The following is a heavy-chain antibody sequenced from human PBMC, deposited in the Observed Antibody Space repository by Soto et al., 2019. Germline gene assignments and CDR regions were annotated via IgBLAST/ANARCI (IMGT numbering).Heavy chain of an antibody. CDR2: LHYSWST. CDR3: ARARYQLLHPYYYGMDV. CDR1: GGSISSYS. J-gene: IGHJ6*02. Sequence: QVQLQESGPGLVKPSETLSLTCTVSGGSISSYSWSWLRQSPGTGLEWIGYLHYSWSTPSNPSLKTRVTISVDTTRNPVSLNFSSVTAADSAVYFCARARYQLLHPYYYGMDVWGQGTTVTVSS. V-gene: IGHV4-59*01. D-gene: IGHD2-2*01.